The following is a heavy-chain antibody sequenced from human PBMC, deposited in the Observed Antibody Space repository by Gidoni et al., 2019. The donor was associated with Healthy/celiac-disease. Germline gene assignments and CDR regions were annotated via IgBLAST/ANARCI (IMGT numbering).Heavy chain of an antibody. V-gene: IGHV1-8*01. Sequence: QVQLVQSGAEVKKPGASVKVSCKASGYTFTSYDINWVRPATGQGLEWMGWMNPNSGNTGYAQKFQGRVTMTRNTSISTAYMELSSLRSEDTAVYYCARGNIVVVTAISRDYYYYYGMDVWGQGTTVTVSS. J-gene: IGHJ6*02. CDR3: ARGNIVVVTAISRDYYYYYGMDV. CDR1: GYTFTSYD. CDR2: MNPNSGNT. D-gene: IGHD2-21*02.